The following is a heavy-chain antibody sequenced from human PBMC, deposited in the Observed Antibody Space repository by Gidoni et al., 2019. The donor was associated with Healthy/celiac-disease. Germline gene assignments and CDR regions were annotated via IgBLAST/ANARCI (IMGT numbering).Heavy chain of an antibody. J-gene: IGHJ6*02. CDR3: ARDPIVVVPAAISDYYYDGMDV. V-gene: IGHV1-2*06. CDR2: INPNSGGT. D-gene: IGHD2-2*02. CDR1: GYTFTGYY. Sequence: QVQLVQSGAAVKKPGASVKVSGKASGYTFTGYYMLWWRQAPGQGLEWMGRINPNSGGTNYAQKFQVRVTMTRDTSISTAYMELSRLRSDDTAVYYCARDPIVVVPAAISDYYYDGMDVWGQGTTVTVSS.